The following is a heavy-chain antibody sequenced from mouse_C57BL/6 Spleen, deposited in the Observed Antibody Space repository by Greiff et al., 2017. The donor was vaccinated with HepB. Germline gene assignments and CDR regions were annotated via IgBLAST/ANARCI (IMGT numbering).Heavy chain of an antibody. D-gene: IGHD2-5*01. Sequence: QLQQSGPELVKPGASVRMSCKASGYTFTDYNMHWVKQSHGKSLEWIGYINPNNGGTSYNQKFKGKATLTVNKSSSTAYMELRSLTSEDSAVYYCARWDYSNLNWYFDVWGTGTTVTVSS. CDR2: INPNNGGT. CDR1: GYTFTDYN. V-gene: IGHV1-22*01. CDR3: ARWDYSNLNWYFDV. J-gene: IGHJ1*03.